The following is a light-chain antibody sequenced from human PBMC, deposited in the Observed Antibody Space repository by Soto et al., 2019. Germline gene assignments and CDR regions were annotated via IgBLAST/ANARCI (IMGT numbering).Light chain of an antibody. V-gene: IGKV1-39*01. CDR3: QQSYLVPET. CDR1: QTISLY. CDR2: TTS. J-gene: IGKJ2*01. Sequence: DVQMTQSPSSLSASLGDRVTITCRASQTISLYLNWYQQKPGKAPKLLIATTSYLQNGVPSRFSGSRSGTDFSLTISSLQPEDFATYYCQQSYLVPETFVLGTKVDTK.